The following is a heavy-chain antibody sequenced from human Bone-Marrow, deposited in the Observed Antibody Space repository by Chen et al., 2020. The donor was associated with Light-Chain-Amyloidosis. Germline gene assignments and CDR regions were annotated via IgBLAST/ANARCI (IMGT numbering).Heavy chain of an antibody. CDR1: GFTFSSYS. CDR3: ARFTFPQH. CDR2: ISSSTSYI. J-gene: IGHJ1*01. D-gene: IGHD3-10*01. Sequence: EVQLVESGGGLVKPGGSLRLSCSASGFTFSSYSMNWVRQAPGKGLEWVSSISSSTSYIYYADSVKRRFIISRDNAKNSLYLQTNSLTAEDTAVYYCARFTFPQHWGQGTLVTVSS. V-gene: IGHV3-21*01.